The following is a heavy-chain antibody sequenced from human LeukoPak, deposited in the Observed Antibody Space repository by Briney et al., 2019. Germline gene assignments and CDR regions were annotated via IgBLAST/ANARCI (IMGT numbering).Heavy chain of an antibody. CDR3: ARGGANWYDFWSGYLAL. V-gene: IGHV4-59*01. Sequence: SGTLSLTCTVSGGSISIYYWSWIRQPPGKGLEWIGYIYYSGSTNYNPSLKSRVTISVDTSKNQFSLKLSSVTAADTAVYYCARGGANWYDFWSGYLALWGQGTLVTVSS. D-gene: IGHD3-3*01. CDR2: IYYSGST. J-gene: IGHJ4*02. CDR1: GGSISIYY.